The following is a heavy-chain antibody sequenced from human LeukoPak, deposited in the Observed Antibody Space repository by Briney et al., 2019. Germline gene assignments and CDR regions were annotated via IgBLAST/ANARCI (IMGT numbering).Heavy chain of an antibody. CDR3: ARDGDTSYTDY. CDR1: GFTFSSYW. Sequence: QPGGSLRLSCAASGFTFSSYWMSWVRQAPGKGLEWVANIKRDGSEKYYVDSVKGRFTISRDNAKNSLYLQMNSLRAEDTAVYYCARDGDTSYTDYWGQGTLVTVSS. V-gene: IGHV3-7*05. CDR2: IKRDGSEK. J-gene: IGHJ4*02. D-gene: IGHD5-18*01.